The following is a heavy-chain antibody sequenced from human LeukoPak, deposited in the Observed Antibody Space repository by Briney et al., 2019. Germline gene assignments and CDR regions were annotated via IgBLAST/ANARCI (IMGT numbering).Heavy chain of an antibody. D-gene: IGHD6-19*01. Sequence: ASVKVSCKASGYTFTSYGISWVRQAPGQGLEWMGWISAYNGNTNYAQKLQGRVTMTTDTSTSTAYMELRSLRSDDTAVYYCARDLAVAGLTYYYYYYMDVWGKGSTVTVSS. CDR2: ISAYNGNT. CDR3: ARDLAVAGLTYYYYYYMDV. V-gene: IGHV1-18*01. J-gene: IGHJ6*03. CDR1: GYTFTSYG.